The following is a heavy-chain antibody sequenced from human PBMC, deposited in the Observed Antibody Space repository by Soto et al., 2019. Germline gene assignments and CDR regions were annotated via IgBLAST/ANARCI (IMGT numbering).Heavy chain of an antibody. D-gene: IGHD3-10*01. J-gene: IGHJ5*02. CDR3: ARDHNYYGSGSWNWFDP. CDR1: GFMFSSYG. CDR2: IWYDGTNK. Sequence: GALRLSCAASGFMFSSYGMHWVRQAPGKGLEWVAVIWYDGTNKYFADSVKGRFTISRDNSKNTLYLKMNSLRAEDTAFYYCARDHNYYGSGSWNWFDPWGQGTLVTVS. V-gene: IGHV3-33*01.